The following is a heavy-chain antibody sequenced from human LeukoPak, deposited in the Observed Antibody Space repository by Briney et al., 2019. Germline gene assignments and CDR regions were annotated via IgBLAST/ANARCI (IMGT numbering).Heavy chain of an antibody. Sequence: ASVNVSCKASGYTFTNYGISWVRQAPGQGLEWMGWISAHNGNTNYAQKLQGRVTMTTDTSTSTAYMELTSLRSDDTAVYYCGRDCSGGSCYSLVRYGMDVWGQGTTVTVSS. CDR3: GRDCSGGSCYSLVRYGMDV. CDR2: ISAHNGNT. J-gene: IGHJ6*02. V-gene: IGHV1-18*01. CDR1: GYTFTNYG. D-gene: IGHD2-15*01.